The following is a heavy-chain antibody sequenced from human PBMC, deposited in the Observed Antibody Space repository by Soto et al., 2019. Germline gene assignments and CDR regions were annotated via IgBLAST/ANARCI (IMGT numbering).Heavy chain of an antibody. J-gene: IGHJ4*01. CDR2: ISSERNKI. Sequence: EVNLVESGGGLVKPGGSLRLSCAASGFPFSSYSMNWVRQAPGKGLEWVSSISSERNKIYYADSVKGRFTTSRDNAKNSLYLEMNSLKAEDTALYYCARAGIFDILTGYPSDYWGQGARVTVSS. CDR3: ARAGIFDILTGYPSDY. D-gene: IGHD3-9*01. V-gene: IGHV3-21*01. CDR1: GFPFSSYS.